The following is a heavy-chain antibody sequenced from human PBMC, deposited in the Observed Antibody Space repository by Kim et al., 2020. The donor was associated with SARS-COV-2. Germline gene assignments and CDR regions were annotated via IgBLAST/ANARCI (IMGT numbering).Heavy chain of an antibody. Sequence: GGSLRLSCAASGFTFSSYEMNWVRQAPGKGLEWVSYISSSGGTIYYSDSVKGRFTISRDNAKNSLFLQMNSLRAEDTAVYYCARLTYGSGSWPPGYWDQGTLVTVSS. V-gene: IGHV3-48*03. CDR2: ISSSGGTI. CDR3: ARLTYGSGSWPPGY. J-gene: IGHJ4*02. D-gene: IGHD3-10*01. CDR1: GFTFSSYE.